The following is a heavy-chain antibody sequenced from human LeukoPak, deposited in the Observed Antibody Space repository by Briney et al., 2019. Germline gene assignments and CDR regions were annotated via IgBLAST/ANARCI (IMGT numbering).Heavy chain of an antibody. CDR2: IKPNSGGT. D-gene: IGHD6-13*01. Sequence: GASVKVSCKASGYTFTAYYMHWVRQAPGQGLEWMGRIKPNSGGTNYPQKFQGRVTVTRDTSISAAYMELSGLTCDDTAVYYCARGIAAAGDNVFDIWGQGTMVTVSS. CDR1: GYTFTAYY. J-gene: IGHJ3*02. CDR3: ARGIAAAGDNVFDI. V-gene: IGHV1-2*06.